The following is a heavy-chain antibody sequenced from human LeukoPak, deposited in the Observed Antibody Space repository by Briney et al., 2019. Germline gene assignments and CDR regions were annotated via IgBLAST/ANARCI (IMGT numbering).Heavy chain of an antibody. D-gene: IGHD3-3*01. J-gene: IGHJ4*02. CDR1: RGSTSSILSY. Sequence: PEGLSVSPIVPRGSTSSILSYWGSARQNPGSGLEWLVIIDYTRNTYYNPSLKGRLTISMDTSENQLSLDMNSVTAADTAMYYCARGAAGVEYTLPFDHWGQGALVTVSS. V-gene: IGHV4-39*07. CDR3: ARGAAGVEYTLPFDH. CDR2: IDYTRNT.